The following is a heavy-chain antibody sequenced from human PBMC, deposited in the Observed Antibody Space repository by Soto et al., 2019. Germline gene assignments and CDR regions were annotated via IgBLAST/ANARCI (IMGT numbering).Heavy chain of an antibody. CDR2: IYYSGST. J-gene: IGHJ3*02. CDR3: AREYYYDSSGSDAFDI. D-gene: IGHD3-22*01. V-gene: IGHV4-31*03. Sequence: TLSLPCTVSGGSISSGGYYWSWIRQHPGKGLEWIGYIYYSGSTYYNPSLKSRVTISVDTSKNQFSLKLSSVTAADTAVYYCAREYYYDSSGSDAFDIWGQGTMVTVSS. CDR1: GGSISSGGYY.